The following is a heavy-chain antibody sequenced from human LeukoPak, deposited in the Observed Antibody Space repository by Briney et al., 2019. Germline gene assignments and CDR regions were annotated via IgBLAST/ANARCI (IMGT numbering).Heavy chain of an antibody. V-gene: IGHV3-21*01. J-gene: IGHJ4*02. D-gene: IGHD6-19*01. CDR2: ISSSSSYI. Sequence: GGSLRLSCAASGFTFSSYIMNWVRQAPGKGLEWVSSISSSSSYIYYADSVKGRFTISRDNAKNSLYLQMNSLRAEDTAVYYCALGSSGPFDYWGQGTLVTVSS. CDR3: ALGSSGPFDY. CDR1: GFTFSSYI.